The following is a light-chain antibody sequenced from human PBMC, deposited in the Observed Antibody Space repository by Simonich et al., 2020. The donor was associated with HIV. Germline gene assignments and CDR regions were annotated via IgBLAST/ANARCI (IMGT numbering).Light chain of an antibody. Sequence: DIQMTQSPSSLSASVGDRVTITCRASPPISNSLAWYQQKPGKAPKLLLYFASRLESGVPSRFSGSGSGTDYTLTSSSLQPEDFATYYCQQSYSTPRTFGQGTKLEIK. J-gene: IGKJ2*01. CDR3: QQSYSTPRT. V-gene: IGKV1-NL1*01. CDR1: PPISNS. CDR2: FAS.